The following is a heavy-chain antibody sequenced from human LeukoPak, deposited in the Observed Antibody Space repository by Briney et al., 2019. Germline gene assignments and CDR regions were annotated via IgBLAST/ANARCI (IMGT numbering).Heavy chain of an antibody. V-gene: IGHV3-48*03. CDR1: GFTFSHYE. CDR2: ISSSLDSNI. J-gene: IGHJ4*02. D-gene: IGHD3-22*01. CDR3: AKAVVPVISQHYFDY. Sequence: GGSLRLSCAASGFTFSHYEMNWVRQAPGKGLEWVSFISSSLDSNIYYADSVKGRFTISRNNSKNTLYLQMNSLRAEDTAVYYCAKAVVPVISQHYFDYWGQGTLVTVSS.